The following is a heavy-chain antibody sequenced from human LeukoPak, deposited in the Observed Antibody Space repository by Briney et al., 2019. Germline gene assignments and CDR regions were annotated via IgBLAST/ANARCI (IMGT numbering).Heavy chain of an antibody. J-gene: IGHJ6*02. CDR2: IGTSDNAT. V-gene: IGHV3-23*01. D-gene: IGHD3-9*01. CDR3: ARDQAFDWYYYYYGMDV. CDR1: GFTFRNYA. Sequence: GGSLRLSCAAPGFTFRNYALSWVRQAPGKGLEWVSSIGTSDNATYYADSVKGRFTISRDNSKNTLYLQMNSLRAEDTAVYYCARDQAFDWYYYYYGMDVWGLGTTVSVSS.